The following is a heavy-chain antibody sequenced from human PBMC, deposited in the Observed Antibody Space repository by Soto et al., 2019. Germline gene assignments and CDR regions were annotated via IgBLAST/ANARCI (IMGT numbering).Heavy chain of an antibody. CDR3: ARGWFGEFLYYFDY. CDR2: ISAYNGNT. Sequence: QVQLVQSGAELKKPGASVKVSSKASGYTFINYGINWVRQAPGQGLEWMGWISAYNGNTNYAQKLQGRVTMNTDTSTSTAYMELRSLISDDTAVYFCARGWFGEFLYYFDYWGQGTLVTVSS. V-gene: IGHV1-18*01. CDR1: GYTFINYG. J-gene: IGHJ4*02. D-gene: IGHD3-10*01.